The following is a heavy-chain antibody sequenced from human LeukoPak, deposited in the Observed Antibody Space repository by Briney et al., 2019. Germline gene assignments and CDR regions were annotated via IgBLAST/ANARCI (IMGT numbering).Heavy chain of an antibody. CDR3: ARERHFRWELPFDY. D-gene: IGHD1-26*01. CDR2: ISYDGSNK. CDR1: GFTFSSYA. J-gene: IGHJ4*02. Sequence: PGGSLRLSCAASGFTFSSYAMHWVRQAPGKGLEWVAVISYDGSNKYYADSVKGRFTISRDNSKNTLYLQMNSLRAEDTAVYYCARERHFRWELPFDYWGQGTLVTVSS. V-gene: IGHV3-30-3*01.